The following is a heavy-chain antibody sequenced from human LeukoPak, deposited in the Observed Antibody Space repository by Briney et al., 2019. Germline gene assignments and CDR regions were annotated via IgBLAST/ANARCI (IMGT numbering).Heavy chain of an antibody. CDR1: GYTFSSYG. V-gene: IGHV1-18*01. CDR2: ISAYNGNT. Sequence: GASVKVSCKASGYTFSSYGISWGGQAPGQGLEWMGWISAYNGNTNYRQKLQGRVTMTTDTSTNTAYMDLRSLRSDDTAIYYCARDSPDGSGTYYNDSPDYWGQGTLVTVSS. CDR3: ARDSPDGSGTYYNDSPDY. J-gene: IGHJ4*02. D-gene: IGHD3-10*01.